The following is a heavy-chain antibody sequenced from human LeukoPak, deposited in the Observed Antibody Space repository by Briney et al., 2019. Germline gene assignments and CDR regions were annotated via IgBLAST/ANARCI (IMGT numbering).Heavy chain of an antibody. D-gene: IGHD6-19*01. V-gene: IGHV3-7*01. J-gene: IGHJ4*02. CDR2: IIEDGNLK. Sequence: GGSLRLSCAPSGFTFSAYRMTWVRQAPGKGLAWVANIIEDGNLKYYVDSVKGRFTISRDKTKTSLYLQMKSLRADDTAVYYCARVGKNGWDFDHWGQGTLVTVSS. CDR3: ARVGKNGWDFDH. CDR1: GFTFSAYR.